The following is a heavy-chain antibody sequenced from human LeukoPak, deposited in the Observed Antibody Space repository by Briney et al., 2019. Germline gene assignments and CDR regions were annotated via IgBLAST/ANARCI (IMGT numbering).Heavy chain of an antibody. Sequence: ASVKVSCKASGYTFTGYYMHWVRQAPGQGLEWMGWISAYNGNTNYAQKLQGRVTMTTDTSTSTAYMELRSLRSDDTAVYYCARDSGLYCSGGSCYPPADYWGQGTLVTVSS. CDR1: GYTFTGYY. V-gene: IGHV1-18*04. CDR3: ARDSGLYCSGGSCYPPADY. CDR2: ISAYNGNT. J-gene: IGHJ4*02. D-gene: IGHD2-15*01.